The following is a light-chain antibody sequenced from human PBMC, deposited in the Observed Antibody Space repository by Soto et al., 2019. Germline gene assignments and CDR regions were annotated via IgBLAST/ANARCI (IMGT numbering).Light chain of an antibody. CDR2: DAS. J-gene: IGKJ1*01. CDR1: QSVSSIY. CDR3: QQYNNWPWT. V-gene: IGKV3D-20*01. Sequence: DIVWTQSRATLSLSPGERATPSCGASQSVSSIYLAWYQQKPGLAPRLLIYDASSRATGIPDRFSGSGSGTEFTLTISSLQSEDFAVYHCQQYNNWPWTFGQGTKVDIK.